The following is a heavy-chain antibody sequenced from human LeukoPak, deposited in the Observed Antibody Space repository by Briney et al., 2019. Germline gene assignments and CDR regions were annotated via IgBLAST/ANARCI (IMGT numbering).Heavy chain of an antibody. CDR3: ARTAAPIPSYYYYMDV. V-gene: IGHV1-8*03. Sequence: GASVKVSCKASGYTFINYDINWVRQATGQGLEWMGWMNPYRGNTGYAQKFQGRVTITRNTSISTAYMELSSLRSEDTAVYYCARTAAPIPSYYYYMDVWGKGTTVIVSS. J-gene: IGHJ6*03. CDR1: GYTFINYD. D-gene: IGHD6-13*01. CDR2: MNPYRGNT.